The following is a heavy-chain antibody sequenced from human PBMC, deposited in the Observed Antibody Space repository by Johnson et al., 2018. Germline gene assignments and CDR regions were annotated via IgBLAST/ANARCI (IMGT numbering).Heavy chain of an antibody. Sequence: VQLVESGGGLVQPGGSLRLSCAASGFTFSTYAMSWVRQAPGKGLEWVSAISGAGGRTYYAGSVKGRFTNSRDNSQNTLYLQMNSLRAEYTAVFYCAKDLAWTVPTPRPDAFDIWGQGTMVTVSS. J-gene: IGHJ3*02. CDR1: GFTFSTYA. CDR2: ISGAGGRT. V-gene: IGHV3-23*04. CDR3: AKDLAWTVPTPRPDAFDI. D-gene: IGHD4-17*01.